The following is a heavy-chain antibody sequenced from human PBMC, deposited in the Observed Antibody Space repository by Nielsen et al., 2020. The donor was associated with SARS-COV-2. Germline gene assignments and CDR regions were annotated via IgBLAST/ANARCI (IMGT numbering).Heavy chain of an antibody. V-gene: IGHV1-2*06. J-gene: IGHJ6*02. CDR3: ARARWCSGGSCYRSNGMDV. Sequence: ASVKVSCQASGYTFTGYYMHWVRQAPAQGLEWMGRINPNSGGTNYAQKFQGRVTMTRDTSISTAYMELSRLRSDDTAVYYCARARWCSGGSCYRSNGMDVWGQGTTVTVSS. CDR2: INPNSGGT. D-gene: IGHD2-15*01. CDR1: GYTFTGYY.